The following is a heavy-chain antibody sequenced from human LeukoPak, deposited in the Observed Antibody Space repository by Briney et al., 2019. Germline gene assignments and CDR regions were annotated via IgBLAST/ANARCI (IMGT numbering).Heavy chain of an antibody. V-gene: IGHV4-59*01. Sequence: SETLSLTCTVSGGSISSYYWSWIRQPPAKVLEWIGYIYYSGSTNYNPSLKSRVTIPVDTPKNQFSLKLNSLSAADTAVYYCAMPTVPLRFDPWGQRTLVTVSP. J-gene: IGHJ5*02. D-gene: IGHD2-2*01. CDR3: AMPTVPLRFDP. CDR2: IYYSGST. CDR1: GGSISSYY.